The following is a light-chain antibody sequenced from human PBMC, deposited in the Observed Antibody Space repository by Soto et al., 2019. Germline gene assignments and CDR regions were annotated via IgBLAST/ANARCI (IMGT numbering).Light chain of an antibody. CDR2: AVS. CDR1: SSHVGRYNF. J-gene: IGLJ1*01. CDR3: SSFSSSSTQV. V-gene: IGLV2-14*03. Sequence: QSALTQPASVSGSSGRSITISCTGTSSHVGRYNFVSWYQQHPGNAPKLLIYAVSDRPSGVSTRFSGSKSGNTASLAISGLQAEDEAVYYCSSFSSSSTQVFGTGTKLTVL.